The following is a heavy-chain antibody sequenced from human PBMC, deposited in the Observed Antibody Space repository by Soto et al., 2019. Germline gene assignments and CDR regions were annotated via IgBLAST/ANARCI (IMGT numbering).Heavy chain of an antibody. J-gene: IGHJ4*02. CDR3: ARHEVFNAGPDY. Sequence: SETLSLTCTVSGGSISSYYWSWIRQPPGKGLEWIGYIYYSGSTNYNPSLKSRVTISVDTSKNQFSLKLSSVTAADTAVYYCARHEVFNAGPDYWGQGTLVTVSS. D-gene: IGHD1-20*01. V-gene: IGHV4-59*08. CDR2: IYYSGST. CDR1: GGSISSYY.